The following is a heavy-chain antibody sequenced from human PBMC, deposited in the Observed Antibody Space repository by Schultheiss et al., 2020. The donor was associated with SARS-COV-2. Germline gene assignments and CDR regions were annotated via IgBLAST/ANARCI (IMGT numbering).Heavy chain of an antibody. CDR3: AREIRVWELRGAFDI. D-gene: IGHD1-26*01. J-gene: IGHJ3*02. V-gene: IGHV4-39*07. CDR2: INHSGST. Sequence: SETLSLTCTVSGGSISSGSYYWSWIRQPPGKGLEWIGEINHSGSTYYNPSLKSRVTISVDTSKNQFSLKLSSVTAADTAVYYCAREIRVWELRGAFDIWGQGTMVTVSS. CDR1: GGSISSGSYY.